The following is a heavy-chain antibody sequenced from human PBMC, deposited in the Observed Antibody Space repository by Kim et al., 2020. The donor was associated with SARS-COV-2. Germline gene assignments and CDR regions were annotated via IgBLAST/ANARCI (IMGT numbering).Heavy chain of an antibody. CDR3: ARPPGSWYGGFDY. V-gene: IGHV5-10-1*01. Sequence: YSPSFQGHVTISADKSISTAYLQWSSLKASDTAMYYCARPPGSWYGGFDYWGQGTLVTVSS. J-gene: IGHJ4*02. D-gene: IGHD6-13*01.